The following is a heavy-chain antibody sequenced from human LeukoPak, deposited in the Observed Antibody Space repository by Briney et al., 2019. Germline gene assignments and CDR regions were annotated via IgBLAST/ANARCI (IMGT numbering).Heavy chain of an antibody. J-gene: IGHJ4*02. CDR2: ISDSGDNT. CDR3: AKDPMFRCYFDY. V-gene: IGHV3-23*01. CDR1: GFTFSSYA. Sequence: GGPLRLSCAASGFTFSSYAMSWVRQAPGKRLEWVSTISDSGDNTYYADSVKGRFTISRDNSKNTLYLQMNSLRAEDTAVYYCAKDPMFRCYFDYWGQGTLVTVSS. D-gene: IGHD3-10*02.